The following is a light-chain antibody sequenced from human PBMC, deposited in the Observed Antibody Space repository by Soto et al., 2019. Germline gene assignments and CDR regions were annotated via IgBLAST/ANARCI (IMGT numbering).Light chain of an antibody. Sequence: EIVMTQSPATLSVSPGESATPSCRASQSVSSNLAWHQQKPGQAPRILMYDASTRATGISARFSGSGSGTEFTLTISSLQSEDFAVYYCQQYHNWPITFGQGTKVDIK. CDR2: DAS. CDR3: QQYHNWPIT. CDR1: QSVSSN. V-gene: IGKV3-15*01. J-gene: IGKJ1*01.